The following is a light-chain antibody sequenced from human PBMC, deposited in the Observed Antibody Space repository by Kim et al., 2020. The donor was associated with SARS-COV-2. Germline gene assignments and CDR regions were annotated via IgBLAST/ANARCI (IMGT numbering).Light chain of an antibody. J-gene: IGKJ1*01. CDR1: EGIKND. Sequence: DIQMTQSPSSLSASLGDRVIITCRASEGIKNDLGWYQQKPGKAPKCLIYAASILQSGVPSRFTGSGFGTEFTLTINSLQPEDFATYYCLQHNRYPRTFGQGTKVDIK. CDR3: LQHNRYPRT. V-gene: IGKV1-17*01. CDR2: AAS.